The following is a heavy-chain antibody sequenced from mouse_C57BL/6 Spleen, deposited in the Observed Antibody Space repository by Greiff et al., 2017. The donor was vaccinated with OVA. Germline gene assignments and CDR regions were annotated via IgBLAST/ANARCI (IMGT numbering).Heavy chain of an antibody. V-gene: IGHV5-6*01. CDR2: ISSGGSYT. CDR1: GFTFSSYG. CDR3: ARHEGTWFAY. J-gene: IGHJ3*01. Sequence: EVQLVESGGDLVKPGGSLKLSCAASGFTFSSYGMSWVRPTPDKRLEWVATISSGGSYTYYPDSVKGRFTISRDNAKNTLYLQMSSLKSEDTAMYYCARHEGTWFAYWGQGTLVTVSA.